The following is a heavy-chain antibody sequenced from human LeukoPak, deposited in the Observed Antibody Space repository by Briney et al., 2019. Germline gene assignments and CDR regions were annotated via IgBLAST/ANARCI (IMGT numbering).Heavy chain of an antibody. V-gene: IGHV3-66*01. CDR1: GSTVSSNY. Sequence: GGSLRLSCAASGSTVSSNYMSWVRQAPGKGLEWVSVIYSGGTTYYADSVKGRFTISRDNSKNTLYLQMNSLRAEDTAVYYCAKKLGDGSAYPFDIWGQGTMVTVSS. J-gene: IGHJ3*02. CDR3: AKKLGDGSAYPFDI. CDR2: IYSGGTT. D-gene: IGHD3-22*01.